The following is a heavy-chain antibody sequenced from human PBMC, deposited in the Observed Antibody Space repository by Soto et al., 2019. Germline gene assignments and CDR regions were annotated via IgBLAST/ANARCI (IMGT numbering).Heavy chain of an antibody. J-gene: IGHJ3*02. CDR3: ARARKDIVVVVAAYPDAFDI. Sequence: QVQLVQSGAEVKKPGASVKVSCKASGYTFTSYAMHWVRQAPGQRLEWMGWINAGNGNTKYSQKFQGRVTITRDTSASTAYMELSSLRSEDTAVYYCARARKDIVVVVAAYPDAFDIWGQGTMVTVSS. D-gene: IGHD2-15*01. CDR2: INAGNGNT. V-gene: IGHV1-3*01. CDR1: GYTFTSYA.